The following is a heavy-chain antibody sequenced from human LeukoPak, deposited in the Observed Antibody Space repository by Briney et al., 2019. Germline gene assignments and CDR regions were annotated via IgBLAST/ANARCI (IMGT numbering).Heavy chain of an antibody. J-gene: IGHJ3*02. CDR2: IYYSGNT. Sequence: PSETLSLTGTVSGGSISNYYWSWIRQPPGKGLEWIGCIYYSGNTNYNPSLKSRVTISVDTSKNQFSLKLSSVNAADTAVYYCARDHQLLGYYYDSSGSHDAFDIWGQGTMVTVSS. D-gene: IGHD3-22*01. CDR1: GGSISNYY. CDR3: ARDHQLLGYYYDSSGSHDAFDI. V-gene: IGHV4-59*01.